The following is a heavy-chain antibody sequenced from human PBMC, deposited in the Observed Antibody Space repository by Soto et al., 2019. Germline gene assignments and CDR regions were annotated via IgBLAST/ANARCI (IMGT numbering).Heavy chain of an antibody. CDR2: TYYRSKWYN. Sequence: XQTRSLAGAISGGSVSSNSAAWNLIRQSPSRGLEWLGRTYYRSKWYNDYAVSVKSRITINPDTSKNQFSLQLNSVTPEDTAVYYCARDRCSSTSCYRSYGMDVWGQGTTVTVS. CDR3: ARDRCSSTSCYRSYGMDV. V-gene: IGHV6-1*01. CDR1: GGSVSSNSAA. J-gene: IGHJ6*02. D-gene: IGHD2-2*01.